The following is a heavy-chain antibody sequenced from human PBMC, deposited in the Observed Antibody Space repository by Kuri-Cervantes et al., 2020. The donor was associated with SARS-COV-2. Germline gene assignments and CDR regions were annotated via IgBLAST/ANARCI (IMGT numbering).Heavy chain of an antibody. CDR3: ARSISGITGTTAAFDI. CDR1: GYTFTSYY. D-gene: IGHD1-20*01. V-gene: IGHV1-46*01. J-gene: IGHJ3*02. Sequence: ASVKVSCKASGYTFTSYYMHWVRQAPGQGLEWMGIINPSGGSTSYAQKFQGRVTMTGDTSTSTVYMELSSLRSEDTAVYYCARSISGITGTTAAFDIWGQGTMVTVSS. CDR2: INPSGGST.